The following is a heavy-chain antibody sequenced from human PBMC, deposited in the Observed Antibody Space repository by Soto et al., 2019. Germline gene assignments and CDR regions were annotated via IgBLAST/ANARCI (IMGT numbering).Heavy chain of an antibody. D-gene: IGHD3-3*01. CDR2: FYSSGST. V-gene: IGHV4-39*01. CDR3: ARLQDFWSGYEVSGFY. J-gene: IGHJ4*02. CDR1: GGSFSSSHFF. Sequence: QVQLQESGPGLVKPSETLSLSCSVSGGSFSSSHFFWGWIRQPPGKGLEWIASFYSSGSTYYNPSLRSRLTVSVDTSKSQFSLKLSSVTAADTAVYYCARLQDFWSGYEVSGFYWGRGTLVSVSS.